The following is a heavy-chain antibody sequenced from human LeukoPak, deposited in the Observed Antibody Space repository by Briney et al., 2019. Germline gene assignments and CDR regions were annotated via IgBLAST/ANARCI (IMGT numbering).Heavy chain of an antibody. J-gene: IGHJ6*02. CDR3: ARDHGGDIVVVVAAYYGMDV. Sequence: ASVKVSCKASGYTFTGYYMHWVRQAPGQGLEWMGWISAYNGNTNYAQKLQGRVTMTTDTSTSTAYMELRSLRSDDTAVYYCARDHGGDIVVVVAAYYGMDVWGQGTTVTVSS. V-gene: IGHV1-18*04. CDR2: ISAYNGNT. D-gene: IGHD2-15*01. CDR1: GYTFTGYY.